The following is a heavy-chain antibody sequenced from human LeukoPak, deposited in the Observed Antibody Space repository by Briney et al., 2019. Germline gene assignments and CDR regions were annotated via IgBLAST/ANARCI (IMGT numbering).Heavy chain of an antibody. D-gene: IGHD3-9*01. CDR3: ARHANVLRYFDWLLNQASAFDI. Sequence: SETLSLTCTVSGGSISSYYWSWIRQPPGKGLEWIGYIYYSGSTNYNPSLKSRVTISVDTSKNQFSLKLSSVTAADTAVYYCARHANVLRYFDWLLNQASAFDIGGQGTMVTVSS. V-gene: IGHV4-59*08. J-gene: IGHJ3*02. CDR2: IYYSGST. CDR1: GGSISSYY.